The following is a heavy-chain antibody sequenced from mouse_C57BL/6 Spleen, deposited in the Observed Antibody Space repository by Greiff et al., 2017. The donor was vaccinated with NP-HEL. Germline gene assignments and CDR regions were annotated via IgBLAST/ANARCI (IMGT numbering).Heavy chain of an antibody. D-gene: IGHD2-1*01. CDR2: IDPSDSYT. Sequence: VQLQQPGAELVMPGASVKLSCKASGYTFTSYWMHWVKQRPGQGLEWIGEIDPSDSYTNYNQKFKGKSTLTVDKSSSTAYMQLSSLTSEDSAVYYCARSYGNYATWFAYWGQGTLVTVSA. CDR3: ARSYGNYATWFAY. V-gene: IGHV1-69*01. CDR1: GYTFTSYW. J-gene: IGHJ3*01.